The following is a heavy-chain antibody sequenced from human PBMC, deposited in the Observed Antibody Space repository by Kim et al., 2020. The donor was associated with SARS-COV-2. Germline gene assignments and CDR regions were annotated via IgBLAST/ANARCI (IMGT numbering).Heavy chain of an antibody. CDR3: AREDIVVVVAATGGLDY. J-gene: IGHJ4*02. Sequence: GGSLRLSCAASGFTFSSYAMSWVRQAPGKGLGGGWGVRGSGGSTYYADSVKGRFTISRDNSKNTLYLQMNSLRAEDTAVYYCAREDIVVVVAATGGLDYWGQGTLVTVSS. D-gene: IGHD2-15*01. CDR1: GFTFSSYA. V-gene: IGHV3-23*01. CDR2: VRGSGGST.